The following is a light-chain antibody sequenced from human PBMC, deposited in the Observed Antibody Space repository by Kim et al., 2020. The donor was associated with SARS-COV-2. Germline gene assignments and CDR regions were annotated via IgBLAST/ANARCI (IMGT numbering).Light chain of an antibody. CDR2: DDN. Sequence: QKVAFSCSGPTSNIGTNSVAWYQQLPGTAPTVLIYDDNQRPSGIPDRFSGSRSGTSATLGITGLQTGDEADYYCGTWDDSQSAGVFGGGTKVTVL. J-gene: IGLJ2*01. CDR1: TSNIGTNS. CDR3: GTWDDSQSAGV. V-gene: IGLV1-51*01.